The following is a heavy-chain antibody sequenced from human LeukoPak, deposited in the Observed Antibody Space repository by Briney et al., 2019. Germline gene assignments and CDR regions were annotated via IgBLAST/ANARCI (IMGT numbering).Heavy chain of an antibody. J-gene: IGHJ4*02. Sequence: SVKVSCKASGGTYITYGINWVRQAPGQGLEWMGGIVPMFGIANYAQKFEGRVSITTDESSTTAYMELSSLRSEDTAFYYCATTSVRDGFNYFDYWGQGTLAPVS. V-gene: IGHV1-69*05. CDR1: GGTYITYG. CDR3: ATTSVRDGFNYFDY. D-gene: IGHD5-24*01. CDR2: IVPMFGIA.